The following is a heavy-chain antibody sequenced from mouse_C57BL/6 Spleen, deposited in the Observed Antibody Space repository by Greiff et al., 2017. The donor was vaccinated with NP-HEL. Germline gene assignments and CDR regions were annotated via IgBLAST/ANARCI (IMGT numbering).Heavy chain of an antibody. Sequence: EVQLQQSGAELVKPGASVKMSCTASGFTFNDYYMHWVKQRPEQGLEWIGRIDPEDGGTNYAPKFQGKATLTVDTSSNTAYLQLSSLTSEDTAVDYCATHYCGSDFDDWGTGTTVTVSS. CDR3: ATHYCGSDFDD. CDR1: GFTFNDYY. CDR2: IDPEDGGT. J-gene: IGHJ1*03. V-gene: IGHV14-2*01. D-gene: IGHD1-1*01.